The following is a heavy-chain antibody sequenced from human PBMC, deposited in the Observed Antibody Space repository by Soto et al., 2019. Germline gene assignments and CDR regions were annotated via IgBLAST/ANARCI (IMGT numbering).Heavy chain of an antibody. J-gene: IGHJ3*02. Sequence: QVQLVQSGAEVKKPGSSVKVSCKASGGTFSSYAISWVRQAPGQGLEWMGGIIPIFGTANYAQKFQGRVTITEDESTSTAYMELSRLRSEDTVVYYCERDDYYESSGYYPNDAFDIWGQGTMVTVSS. V-gene: IGHV1-69*01. D-gene: IGHD3-22*01. CDR2: IIPIFGTA. CDR3: ERDDYYESSGYYPNDAFDI. CDR1: GGTFSSYA.